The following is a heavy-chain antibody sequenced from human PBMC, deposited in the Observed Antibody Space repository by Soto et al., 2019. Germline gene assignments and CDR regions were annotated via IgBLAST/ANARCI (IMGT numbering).Heavy chain of an antibody. J-gene: IGHJ4*02. D-gene: IGHD6-13*01. Sequence: GASVKVSCKASGGTFSSYAISWVRQAPGQGLEWMGGIIPIFGTANYAQKFQGRVTITADESTSTAYMELSSLRSEDTAVYYCARVGYSSSWYKYYFDYWGQGTLVTVSS. V-gene: IGHV1-69*13. CDR1: GGTFSSYA. CDR3: ARVGYSSSWYKYYFDY. CDR2: IIPIFGTA.